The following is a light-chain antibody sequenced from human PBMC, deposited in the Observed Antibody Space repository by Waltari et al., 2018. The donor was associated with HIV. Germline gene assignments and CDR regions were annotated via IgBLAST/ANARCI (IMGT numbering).Light chain of an antibody. CDR3: SSHAGSKVV. CDR2: DVI. J-gene: IGLJ2*01. Sequence: QSALTQPPSASGSPGQSVTLPCTGPSSHVGGYNYVPWHQQPPGKAPKLMIYDVIKRPSGVPDRFSGSKSGNTASLTVSGLQPEDEADYYCSSHAGSKVVFGGGTRLTVL. CDR1: SSHVGGYNY. V-gene: IGLV2-8*01.